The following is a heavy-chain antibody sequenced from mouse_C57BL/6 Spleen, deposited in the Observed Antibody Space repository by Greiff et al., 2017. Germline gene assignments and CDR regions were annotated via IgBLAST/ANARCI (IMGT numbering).Heavy chain of an antibody. CDR2: IYPGRGST. D-gene: IGHD2-3*01. V-gene: IGHV1-55*01. CDR3: ARWGDGYYVGAMDY. J-gene: IGHJ4*01. Sequence: QVQLQQPGAELVKPGASVKMSCKASGYTFTSYWITWVKQRPGKGLEWIGDIYPGRGSTNYNEKFKSKATLTVDTSSSTAYMQLSSLTSEDSAVYYCARWGDGYYVGAMDYWGQGTSVTVSS. CDR1: GYTFTSYW.